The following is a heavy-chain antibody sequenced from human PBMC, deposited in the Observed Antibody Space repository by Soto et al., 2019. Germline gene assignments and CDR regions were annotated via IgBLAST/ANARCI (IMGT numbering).Heavy chain of an antibody. V-gene: IGHV5-10-1*01. CDR2: IDPSDSYT. D-gene: IGHD2-15*01. Sequence: PGESLKISCKGSGYSFTSYWISWVRQMPGKGLEWMGRIDPSDSYTNYSPSFQGHVTISADKSISTAYLQWSSLKASDTAMYYCARQMSPDIVVVVAANYGMDVWGQGTTVTVSS. CDR1: GYSFTSYW. J-gene: IGHJ6*02. CDR3: ARQMSPDIVVVVAANYGMDV.